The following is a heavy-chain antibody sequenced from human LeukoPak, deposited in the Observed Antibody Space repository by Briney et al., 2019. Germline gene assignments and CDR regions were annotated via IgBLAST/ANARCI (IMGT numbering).Heavy chain of an antibody. CDR3: ARVESHCSGGSCYPGTDFDY. D-gene: IGHD2-15*01. V-gene: IGHV4-4*02. CDR1: GGSISSSNW. CDR2: IYHSGST. Sequence: SETLSLTCAVSGGSISSSNWWSWVRQPPGKGLEWIGEIYHSGSTNYNPSLKSRVTISVDKSKNQFSLKLSSVTAGDTAVYYCARVESHCSGGSCYPGTDFDYWGQGTLVTVSS. J-gene: IGHJ4*02.